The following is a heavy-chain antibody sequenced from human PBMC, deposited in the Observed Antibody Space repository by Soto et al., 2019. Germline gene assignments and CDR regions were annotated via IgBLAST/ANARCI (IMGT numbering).Heavy chain of an antibody. J-gene: IGHJ5*02. CDR1: GGSISSGGYS. D-gene: IGHD3-10*01. CDR2: IYHSGST. CDR3: ARGLLWFGELVSLRFDP. Sequence: PSETLSLTCAVSGGSISSGGYSWSWIRQPPGKGLEWIGYIYHSGSTYYNPSLKSRVTISVDRSKNQFSLKLSSVTAADTAVYYCARGLLWFGELVSLRFDPWGQGTLVTVSS. V-gene: IGHV4-30-2*01.